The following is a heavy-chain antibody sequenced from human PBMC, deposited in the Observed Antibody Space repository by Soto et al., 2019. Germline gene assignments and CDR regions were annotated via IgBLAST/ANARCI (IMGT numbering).Heavy chain of an antibody. CDR3: ARQVYDVWSGYDRALVTPHFDY. D-gene: IGHD3-3*01. CDR2: IYYSGST. V-gene: IGHV4-59*08. CDR1: GGSISSYY. J-gene: IGHJ4*02. Sequence: QVQLQESGPGLVKPSETLSLTCTVSGGSISSYYWSWIRQPPGKGLEWIGYIYYSGSTNYNPSLTRRVTIAVDPSKNHFSLKLSSVTAADTAAYYCARQVYDVWSGYDRALVTPHFDYWGQGTLVTVSS.